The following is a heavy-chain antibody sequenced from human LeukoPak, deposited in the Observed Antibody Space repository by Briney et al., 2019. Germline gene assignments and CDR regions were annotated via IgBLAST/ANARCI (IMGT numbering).Heavy chain of an antibody. V-gene: IGHV3-53*01. D-gene: IGHD4-17*01. CDR2: TYSDGST. CDR3: ASGTSVTTLDY. Sequence: GGSLRLSCAASGFTVSRNYMSWVRQAPGKGLESVSITYSDGSTYYADSVKGRFTISRDNSKNTLYLQMNSLRAEDTAVYYCASGTSVTTLDYWGQETLVTVSS. J-gene: IGHJ4*02. CDR1: GFTVSRNY.